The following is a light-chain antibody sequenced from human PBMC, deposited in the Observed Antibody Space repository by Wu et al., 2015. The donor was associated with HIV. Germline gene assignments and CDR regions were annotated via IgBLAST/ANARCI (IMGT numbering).Light chain of an antibody. J-gene: IGKJ3*01. CDR2: DAS. Sequence: IVLTQSPGTLSLSPGERATLSCRASQSINSYLAWYQQKPGQAPRLLVYDASNRATGIPARFSGSGSGTDFTLTISRLEPEDFAAYYCQQYGSSPPRVTFGPGTKVDIK. CDR1: QSINSY. CDR3: QQYGSSPPRVT. V-gene: IGKV3-20*01.